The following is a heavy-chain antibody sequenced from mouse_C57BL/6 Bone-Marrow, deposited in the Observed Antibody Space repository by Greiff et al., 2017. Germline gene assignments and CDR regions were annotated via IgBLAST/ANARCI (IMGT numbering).Heavy chain of an antibody. Sequence: VQLQQSDAELVKPGASVKISCKVSGYTFTDHTIHWMKQRPEQGLEWIGYIYPRDGSTKYNEKLKGKATLTADKSSSTAYMQLNSLTSEDSAVYFCARWGVRGSSWFAYWGQGTLVTVSA. CDR1: GYTFTDHT. D-gene: IGHD1-1*02. CDR3: ARWGVRGSSWFAY. V-gene: IGHV1-78*01. J-gene: IGHJ3*01. CDR2: IYPRDGST.